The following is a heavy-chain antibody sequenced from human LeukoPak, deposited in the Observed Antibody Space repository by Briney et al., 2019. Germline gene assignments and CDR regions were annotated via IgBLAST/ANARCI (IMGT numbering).Heavy chain of an antibody. J-gene: IGHJ4*02. V-gene: IGHV3-23*01. D-gene: IGHD6-13*01. CDR1: GFTFSSYP. CDR2: VSGSGDST. Sequence: GGSLRLSCAPSGFTFSSYPMSWVRQAPGKGLECFSDVSGSGDSTYYAHSVKGRFTISRDNSKNTLYLQMNSLGAEDTAVYYCAKSAAAAGRTYFDYWGQGTLVTVSS. CDR3: AKSAAAAGRTYFDY.